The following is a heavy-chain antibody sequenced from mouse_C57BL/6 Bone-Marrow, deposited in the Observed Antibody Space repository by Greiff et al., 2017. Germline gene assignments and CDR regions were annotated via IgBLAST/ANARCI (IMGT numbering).Heavy chain of an antibody. D-gene: IGHD2-5*01. CDR3: ARGGFYYSNFFAY. Sequence: VQLQQPGAELVMPGASVKLSCKASGYTFTSYWMHWVKQRPGQGLEWIGEIDPSDSYTNYNQKFKGKSTLTVDKSSSTAYMQLSSLTSEDSAVYYCARGGFYYSNFFAYWGQGTLVTVSA. J-gene: IGHJ3*01. V-gene: IGHV1-69*01. CDR1: GYTFTSYW. CDR2: IDPSDSYT.